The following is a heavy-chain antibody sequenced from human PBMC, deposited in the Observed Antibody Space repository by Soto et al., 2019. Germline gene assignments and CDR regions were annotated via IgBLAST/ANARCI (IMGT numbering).Heavy chain of an antibody. V-gene: IGHV1-18*01. CDR1: GYTFSTSG. CDR2: ISTYNGDT. J-gene: IGHJ6*02. CDR3: ARAGAAPYYYYGMDV. Sequence: QVQLVQSGAEVRKPGASVKVSCKASGYTFSTSGMSWLRQAPGQGLEWMGWISTYNGDTNEAPKFQDRVTMTSDTSTSTVYMELRSLRSDDTAVYYCARAGAAPYYYYGMDVRGQGTRVTVSS. D-gene: IGHD2-15*01.